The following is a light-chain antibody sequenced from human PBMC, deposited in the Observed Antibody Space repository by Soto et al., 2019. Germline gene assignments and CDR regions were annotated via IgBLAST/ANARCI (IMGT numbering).Light chain of an antibody. Sequence: QLVLTQSPSASASLGASVKLTCTLSRGHSSYDIAWHQQQPDKGPRFLMTVNSGGSHNKGDGIPDRFSGSSSGAERYLTISSLQSEEEADYYRQTWGTGYVVFGGGTKLTVL. V-gene: IGLV4-69*01. CDR2: VNSGGSH. J-gene: IGLJ2*01. CDR3: QTWGTGYVV. CDR1: RGHSSYD.